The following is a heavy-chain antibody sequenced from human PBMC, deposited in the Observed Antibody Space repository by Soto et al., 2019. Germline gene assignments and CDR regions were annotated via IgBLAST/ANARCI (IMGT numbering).Heavy chain of an antibody. CDR3: ARVPLGYGYLGVDWYFDL. Sequence: QVQLVESGGGVVQPGRSLRLSCAASGFTFSSYGMHWVRQAPGKGLEWVAVIWYDGSNKYYADSVKGRFTISRDNSKNTLYLQMNSLRAEDTAVYYCARVPLGYGYLGVDWYFDLWGRGTLVTVSS. CDR1: GFTFSSYG. CDR2: IWYDGSNK. D-gene: IGHD5-18*01. J-gene: IGHJ2*01. V-gene: IGHV3-33*01.